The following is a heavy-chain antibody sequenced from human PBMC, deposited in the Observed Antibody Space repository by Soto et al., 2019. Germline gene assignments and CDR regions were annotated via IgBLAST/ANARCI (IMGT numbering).Heavy chain of an antibody. CDR2: ISSSSSTI. CDR1: GFTFSSYS. V-gene: IGHV3-48*01. J-gene: IGHJ6*02. CDR3: ARDQEVDTDYYGMDV. Sequence: PGGSLRLSCAASGFTFSSYSMNWVRQAPGKGLEWVSYISSSSSTIYYADSVKGRFTISRDNSRNTLYLQMNSLRAEDTAIYYCARDQEVDTDYYGMDVWGQGTTVTVS. D-gene: IGHD5-18*01.